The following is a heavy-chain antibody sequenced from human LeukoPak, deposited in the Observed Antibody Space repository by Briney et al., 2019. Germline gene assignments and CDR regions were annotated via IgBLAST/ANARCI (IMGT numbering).Heavy chain of an antibody. CDR2: IWYDGSNK. V-gene: IGHV3-33*01. CDR3: ARSAPGYCSSTSCYHTLGYFQY. D-gene: IGHD2-2*03. J-gene: IGHJ1*01. CDR1: GFTFSSYG. Sequence: GGSLRLSCAASGFTFSSYGMHWVRQAPGKGLEWVAVIWYDGSNKYYADSVKGRFTISRDNSKNTLYLQMNSLRAEDTAVYYCARSAPGYCSSTSCYHTLGYFQYWGQGTLVTVSS.